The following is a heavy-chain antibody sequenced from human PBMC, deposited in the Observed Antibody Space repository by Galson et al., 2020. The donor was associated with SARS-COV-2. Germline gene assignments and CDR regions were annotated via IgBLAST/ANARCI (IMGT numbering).Heavy chain of an antibody. CDR1: NGSISSYY. Sequence: ASETLSLTCTVSNGSISSYYWSWIRQFPGEGLEWIGHNYYSCNTNYNPSLKSRVTISVDTSKSQFSLQLNSVTAADSAMYYCARQGDLSLYYFDYWGQGTLVTVSS. CDR3: ARQGDLSLYYFDY. J-gene: IGHJ4*02. D-gene: IGHD3-16*02. V-gene: IGHV4-59*01. CDR2: NYYSCNT.